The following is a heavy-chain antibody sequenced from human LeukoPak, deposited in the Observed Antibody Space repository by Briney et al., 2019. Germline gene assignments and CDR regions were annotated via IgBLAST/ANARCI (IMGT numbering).Heavy chain of an antibody. D-gene: IGHD5-24*01. CDR1: GFTFSSYE. Sequence: PGGSLRLSCAASGFTFSSYEMNWVRQAPGKGLEWVSYISSSGSTIYYADSVKGRFTISRDNAKNSLYLQMNSLRAEDTAVYYCAREERDGYNYYWYFDLWGRGTLVTVSS. J-gene: IGHJ2*01. CDR3: AREERDGYNYYWYFDL. V-gene: IGHV3-48*03. CDR2: ISSSGSTI.